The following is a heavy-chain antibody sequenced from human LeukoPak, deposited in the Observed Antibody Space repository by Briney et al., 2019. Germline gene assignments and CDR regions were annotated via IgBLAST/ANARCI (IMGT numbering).Heavy chain of an antibody. J-gene: IGHJ5*02. CDR2: ISHDGSNI. Sequence: GRSLRLSCAASGFTFSSYGMHWVRQAPGKGLEWVAVISHDGSNIYYGDSVKGRFSISRDNSKNTLYLQMNSLRVEDTAVYYCAKDPYRVVVATGNYLDPWGQGTLVTVSS. D-gene: IGHD2-15*01. CDR3: AKDPYRVVVATGNYLDP. CDR1: GFTFSSYG. V-gene: IGHV3-30*18.